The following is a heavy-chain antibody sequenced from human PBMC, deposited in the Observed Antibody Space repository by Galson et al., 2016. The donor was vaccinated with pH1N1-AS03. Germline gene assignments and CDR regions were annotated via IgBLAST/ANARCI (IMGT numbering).Heavy chain of an antibody. V-gene: IGHV1-2*04. CDR3: ARDPRGPCTSATCPTTYYLGMDV. J-gene: IGHJ6*02. Sequence: SVKVSCKASGYIFTGFYVHWVRQAPGQGLEWMGWINPNNGVTNYAQKFQAWVTMTWDTSISTAYMELYGLKSDDTAVYYCARDPRGPCTSATCPTTYYLGMDVWGQGTPVIVSS. D-gene: IGHD2-2*01. CDR2: INPNNGVT. CDR1: GYIFTGFY.